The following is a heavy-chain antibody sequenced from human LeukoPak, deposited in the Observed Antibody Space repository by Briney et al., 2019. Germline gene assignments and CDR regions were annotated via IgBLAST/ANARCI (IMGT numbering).Heavy chain of an antibody. CDR3: AKEGCTRAACYTNF. V-gene: IGHV3-23*01. Sequence: GGSLRLSCAASGFTFSDYAMDWVRQAPGQGLEWVSAISASGADTLYAGSVKGRLTISRDNSKDTLYLQMSSLRAEDTAVYYCAKEGCTRAACYTNFWGQGILVTVSS. D-gene: IGHD2-2*02. CDR1: GFTFSDYA. CDR2: ISASGADT. J-gene: IGHJ4*02.